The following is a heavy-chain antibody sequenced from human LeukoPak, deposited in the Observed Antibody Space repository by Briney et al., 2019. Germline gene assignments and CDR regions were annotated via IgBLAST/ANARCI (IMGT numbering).Heavy chain of an antibody. CDR1: GFVFSTYA. CDR3: AKDVAIVVVPAAKGGDLYFDY. Sequence: AGGSLRLSCAASGFVFSTYAMSWVRQAPGKGLEWVSAISGSGGSTYYADSVKGRFTISRDNSKNTLYLQMNSLRAEDTAVYYCAKDVAIVVVPAAKGGDLYFDYWGQGTLVTVSS. V-gene: IGHV3-23*01. D-gene: IGHD2-2*03. CDR2: ISGSGGST. J-gene: IGHJ4*02.